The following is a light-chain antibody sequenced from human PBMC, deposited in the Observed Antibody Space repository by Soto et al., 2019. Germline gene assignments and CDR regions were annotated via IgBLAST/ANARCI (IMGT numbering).Light chain of an antibody. V-gene: IGLV2-14*03. CDR2: DVS. CDR1: SSDIGGYNY. Sequence: QSALTQPASVSGSPGQSITISCTGTSSDIGGYNYVSWYQRHPGKAPKLMIYDVSNRPSGVSNRFSGSKSGNTASLPISGLQAEDEADYYCSSYTSTSTVVFGGGTKVTVL. J-gene: IGLJ2*01. CDR3: SSYTSTSTVV.